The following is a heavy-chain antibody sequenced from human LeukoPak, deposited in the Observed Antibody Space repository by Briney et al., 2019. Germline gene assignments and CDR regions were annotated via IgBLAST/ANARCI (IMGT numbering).Heavy chain of an antibody. Sequence: GGSLRLSCAASRFSFSSYGMHWARQAPGKGLEWVAFIRYDGSNKYYGDSVKGRFTISRDNSKNTLYLQMNSLRAEDTAVYYCARDHPTYDYWGQGTLVTVSS. J-gene: IGHJ4*02. CDR1: RFSFSSYG. V-gene: IGHV3-30*02. CDR2: IRYDGSNK. CDR3: ARDHPTYDY.